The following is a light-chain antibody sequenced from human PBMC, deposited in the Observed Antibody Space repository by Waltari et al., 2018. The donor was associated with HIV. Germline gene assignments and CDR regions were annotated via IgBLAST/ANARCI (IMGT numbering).Light chain of an antibody. CDR3: YSTDSSGNHPWV. V-gene: IGLV3-10*01. CDR2: EDS. Sequence: SYELTQPPSVSVSPGQTARITCSGDALAKKYAYWYQQKSGQAPVLGIYEDSKRPSGIPERFSGPSSGTVATLTVSGAQVEDEADYYCYSTDSSGNHPWVFGGGTKLTVL. J-gene: IGLJ3*02. CDR1: ALAKKY.